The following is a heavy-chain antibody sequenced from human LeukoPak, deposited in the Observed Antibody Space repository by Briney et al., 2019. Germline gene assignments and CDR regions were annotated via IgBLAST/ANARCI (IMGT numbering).Heavy chain of an antibody. J-gene: IGHJ4*02. D-gene: IGHD1-20*01. CDR3: ARDPPFIIGTTFFDY. CDR2: ISTSSTYI. Sequence: GGSLRLSCAASGLTFSSYSMNWVRQAPGKGLEWVSSISTSSTYIYYADSVKGRFTISRDNAKNSLYLQMNSLRAEDTAVYYCARDPPFIIGTTFFDYWGQGTLVTVSS. CDR1: GLTFSSYS. V-gene: IGHV3-21*01.